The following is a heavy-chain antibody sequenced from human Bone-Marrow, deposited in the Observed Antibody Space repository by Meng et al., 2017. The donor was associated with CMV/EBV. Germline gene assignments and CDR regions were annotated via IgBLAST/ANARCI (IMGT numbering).Heavy chain of an antibody. J-gene: IGHJ5*01. CDR3: ARDGGLQAAPGIPIWFDS. CDR2: IKQDGSEK. V-gene: IGHV3-7*01. D-gene: IGHD6-13*01. CDR1: GFTFSSYE. Sequence: GESLKISCAASGFTFSSYEMNWVRQAPGKGLEWVANIKQDGSEKYYVDSVKGRFTISRDNAKNSLYLQMNSLRAEDTAVYYCARDGGLQAAPGIPIWFDSWGQGTLVAASS.